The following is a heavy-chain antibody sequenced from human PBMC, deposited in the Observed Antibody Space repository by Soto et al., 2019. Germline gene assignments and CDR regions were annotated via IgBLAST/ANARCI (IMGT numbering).Heavy chain of an antibody. V-gene: IGHV4-59*08. Sequence: QVQLQESGPGLVKPSETLSLTCTVSGGSISSYYWSWLRKPPGKGLEWIGDIYYSGSTNYNPSHKSRVTMSVDTSKNQFSLKLSSLNAADTAVYYCAGRYGGNLDSWGQGTLVTVSS. CDR2: IYYSGST. J-gene: IGHJ4*02. D-gene: IGHD4-17*01. CDR1: GGSISSYY. CDR3: AGRYGGNLDS.